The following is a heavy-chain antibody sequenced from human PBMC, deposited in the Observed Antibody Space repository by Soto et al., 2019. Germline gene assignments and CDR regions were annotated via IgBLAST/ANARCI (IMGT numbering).Heavy chain of an antibody. V-gene: IGHV4-61*01. CDR2: IYYTGTT. D-gene: IGHD3-10*01. CDR3: ARDKVYYGSGKDNWFDP. J-gene: IGHJ5*02. Sequence: TLSLTCTVSGGSVNSGSYYWSWIRQPPGKGLEWIGYIYYTGTTNYNPSLTSRVTISVDTSKNQFSLKLSSVTAADTAVYYCARDKVYYGSGKDNWFDPWGQGALVTVSS. CDR1: GGSVNSGSYY.